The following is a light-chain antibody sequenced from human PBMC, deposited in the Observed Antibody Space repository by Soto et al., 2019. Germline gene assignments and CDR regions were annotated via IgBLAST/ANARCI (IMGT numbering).Light chain of an antibody. CDR3: QHYNNWPRT. V-gene: IGKV3-15*01. Sequence: EIVMTQSPATLSVSPGERATLSCRASQSVSSNLAWYQQKPGQAPRLLIYGASTRATGFPARFSGSGSGTEFTLTISSLQSGDFAVYYCQHYNNWPRTFGQGTKVEIK. CDR2: GAS. J-gene: IGKJ1*01. CDR1: QSVSSN.